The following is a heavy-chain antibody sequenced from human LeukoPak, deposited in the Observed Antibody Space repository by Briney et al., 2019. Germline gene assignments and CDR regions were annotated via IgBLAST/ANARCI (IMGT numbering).Heavy chain of an antibody. V-gene: IGHV3-48*02. Sequence: GGSLRLSCAASGFTFSSYSMNWVRQAPGKGLEWVSYISSSSSTMYYADSVKGRFTISRDNAKNSLYLQMNSLRDEDTAVYYCARDQDYYDSSGYGYWGQGTLVTVSS. CDR3: ARDQDYYDSSGYGY. CDR2: ISSSSSTM. J-gene: IGHJ4*02. CDR1: GFTFSSYS. D-gene: IGHD3-22*01.